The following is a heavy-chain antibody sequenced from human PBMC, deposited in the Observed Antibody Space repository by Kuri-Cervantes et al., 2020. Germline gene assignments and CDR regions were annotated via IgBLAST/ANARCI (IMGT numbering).Heavy chain of an antibody. V-gene: IGHV3-64*02. D-gene: IGHD2-2*01. Sequence: GGSLRLSCAASGFTFSSYAMHWVRQAPGKGLEYVSAISSNGGSTYYADSVKGRFTISRDNSKNTLYLQMNSLRAEDTAVYYCARGIPYCSSTSCPNYYMDVWGKGTTVTVSS. CDR1: GFTFSSYA. J-gene: IGHJ6*03. CDR2: ISSNGGST. CDR3: ARGIPYCSSTSCPNYYMDV.